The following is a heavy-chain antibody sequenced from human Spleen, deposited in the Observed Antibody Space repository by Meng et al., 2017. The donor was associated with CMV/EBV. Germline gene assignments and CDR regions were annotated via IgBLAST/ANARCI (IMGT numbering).Heavy chain of an antibody. D-gene: IGHD3-22*01. CDR1: GFTVSSNY. CDR2: IYGGGTT. J-gene: IGHJ6*02. CDR3: ARDPYYYDSSDAFYGLDV. Sequence: GGSLRLSCAASGFTVSSNYMSWVRQAPGKGLEWVSVIYGGGTTYYADSAKGRFTISRDNSRNTLYLQMTSLRAEDTAVYYCARDPYYYDSSDAFYGLDVWGQGTTVTVSS. V-gene: IGHV3-53*01.